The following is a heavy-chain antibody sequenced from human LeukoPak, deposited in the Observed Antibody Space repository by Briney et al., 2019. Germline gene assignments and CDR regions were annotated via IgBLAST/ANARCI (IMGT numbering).Heavy chain of an antibody. V-gene: IGHV3-23*01. CDR1: GFKFDTYS. J-gene: IGHJ5*02. Sequence: GGSLRLSCAASGFKFDTYSMNWVRQAPGKGLEWVSAISDNSRSIFYADSVKGRFTISRDNSKNSLYLQMNSLRADDTAMYYCVKIAPDLPWGQGTLVTVS. CDR2: ISDNSRSI. D-gene: IGHD2-21*01. CDR3: VKIAPDLP.